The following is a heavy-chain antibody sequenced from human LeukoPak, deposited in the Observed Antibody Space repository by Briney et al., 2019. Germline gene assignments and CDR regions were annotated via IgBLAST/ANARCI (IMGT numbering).Heavy chain of an antibody. V-gene: IGHV4-34*01. CDR2: INHSGST. D-gene: IGHD3-9*01. J-gene: IGHJ4*02. CDR3: AGYYDILTGHFDY. Sequence: PSETLSLTCAVYGGSFSGYYWSWIRQPPGKGLEWTGEINHSGSTNYNPSLKSRVTISVDTSKNQFSLKLSSVTAADTAVYYCAGYYDILTGHFDYWGQGTLVTVSS. CDR1: GGSFSGYY.